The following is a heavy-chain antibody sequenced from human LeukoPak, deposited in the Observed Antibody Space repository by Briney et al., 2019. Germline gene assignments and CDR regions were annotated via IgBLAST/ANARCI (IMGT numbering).Heavy chain of an antibody. Sequence: SVKVSCKASGGTFSNYAINWVRQAPGQGLEWMGGTIPIFGTANYAQKFQGRVTITTDESTSTAYMELSSLRSEDTAVYYCARVFARGGEISGSYYYYWGQGTLVTVS. D-gene: IGHD1-26*01. CDR1: GGTFSNYA. CDR3: ARVFARGGEISGSYYYY. V-gene: IGHV1-69*05. CDR2: TIPIFGTA. J-gene: IGHJ4*02.